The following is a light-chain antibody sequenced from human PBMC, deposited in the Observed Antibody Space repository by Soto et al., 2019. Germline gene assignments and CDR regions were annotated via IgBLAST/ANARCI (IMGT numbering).Light chain of an antibody. CDR3: QQSYSTPPT. J-gene: IGKJ1*01. CDR2: TSS. Sequence: DIQMTHSPSTLSXSXGYRVTITCRARQSIGRNLNWYQQKPGKAPTLLIFTSSSLQSGVPSRFSGSGSGTDFILTISSLQPEDFATYYCQQSYSTPPTFGQGTKVDIK. CDR1: QSIGRN. V-gene: IGKV1-39*01.